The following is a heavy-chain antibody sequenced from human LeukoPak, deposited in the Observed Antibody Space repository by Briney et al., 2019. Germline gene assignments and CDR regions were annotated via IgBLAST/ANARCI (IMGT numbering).Heavy chain of an antibody. J-gene: IGHJ3*02. D-gene: IGHD6-6*01. CDR2: INSDGSST. CDR3: ARDPSIAARSPDAFDI. CDR1: GFTFSSYW. V-gene: IGHV3-74*01. Sequence: PGGSLRLSCAASGFTFSSYWMHWVRQAPGKGLVWVPRINSDGSSTSYADSVKGRFTISRDNAKNTLYLQMNSLRAEDTAVYYCARDPSIAARSPDAFDIWGQGTMVTVSS.